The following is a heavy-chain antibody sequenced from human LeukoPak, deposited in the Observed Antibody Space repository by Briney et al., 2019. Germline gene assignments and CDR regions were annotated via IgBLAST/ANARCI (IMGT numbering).Heavy chain of an antibody. D-gene: IGHD1-20*01. Sequence: GGSLRLSCAASGFTFSSYAMSWVRQAPGKGLEWVSAISGSGGSTYYADSVKGRFTISRDNAKNSLYLQMNSLRAEDTAVYYCAVTGMRYYYYYYMDVWGKGTTVTVSS. CDR2: ISGSGGST. J-gene: IGHJ6*03. V-gene: IGHV3-23*01. CDR1: GFTFSSYA. CDR3: AVTGMRYYYYYYMDV.